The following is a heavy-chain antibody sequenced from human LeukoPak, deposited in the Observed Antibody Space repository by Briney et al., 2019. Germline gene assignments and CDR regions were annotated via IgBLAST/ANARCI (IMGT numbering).Heavy chain of an antibody. CDR3: ARDYPSYDSSGYYPAFNWFDP. J-gene: IGHJ5*02. D-gene: IGHD3-22*01. V-gene: IGHV4-4*07. CDR2: IYTSGST. Sequence: PSETLSLTCTVSGGSISSYYWSWIRQPAGKGLEWIGRIYTSGSTNYNPSLKSRVTMPVDTSKNQFSLKLSSVTAADTAVYYCARDYPSYDSSGYYPAFNWFDPWGQGTLVTVSS. CDR1: GGSISSYY.